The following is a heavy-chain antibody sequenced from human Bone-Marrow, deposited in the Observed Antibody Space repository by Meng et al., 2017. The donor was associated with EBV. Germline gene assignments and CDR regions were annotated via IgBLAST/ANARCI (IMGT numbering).Heavy chain of an antibody. CDR3: ASGSTAAGTDY. CDR1: GGSSSSSVYS. V-gene: IGHV4-30-4*01. J-gene: IGHJ4*02. Sequence: QLQQQEWGPGLTTPSQHLSLTSAVSGGSSSSSVYSWSWIRKPPGKGLEWIGYIYYSGSTYYNPSLKSRVTISVNTSKNQFSLKLSSVTAADTAVYYCASGSTAAGTDYWGQGTLVTVFS. CDR2: IYYSGST. D-gene: IGHD6-13*01.